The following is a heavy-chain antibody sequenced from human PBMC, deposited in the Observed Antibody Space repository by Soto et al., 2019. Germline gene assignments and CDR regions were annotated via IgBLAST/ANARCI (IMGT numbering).Heavy chain of an antibody. D-gene: IGHD3-9*01. V-gene: IGHV4-30-2*01. CDR1: GGSISSGGYS. CDR3: ARSRYDILTGYPQFDY. J-gene: IGHJ4*02. CDR2: IYHSGST. Sequence: QLQLQESGSGLVKPSQTLSLTCAVSGGSISSGGYSWSWIRQPPGKGLEWIGYIYHSGSTYYNPSLKSRVTISXXRXKXXFSLKLSSVTAADTAVYYCARSRYDILTGYPQFDYWGQGTLVTVSS.